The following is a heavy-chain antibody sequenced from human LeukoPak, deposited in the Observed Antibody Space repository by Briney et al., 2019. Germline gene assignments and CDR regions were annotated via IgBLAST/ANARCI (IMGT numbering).Heavy chain of an antibody. CDR2: ISGSGGST. CDR1: GFTFSSYA. CDR3: ASMDSGSFDY. Sequence: QAGGSLRLSCAASGFTFSSYAMSWVRQARGKGLQWVSAISGSGGSTYYAASVTGRFTISRDNSKNTLYLKMNSLRAEDTAVYYCASMDSGSFDYWGQGTLVTVSS. J-gene: IGHJ4*02. D-gene: IGHD3-22*01. V-gene: IGHV3-23*01.